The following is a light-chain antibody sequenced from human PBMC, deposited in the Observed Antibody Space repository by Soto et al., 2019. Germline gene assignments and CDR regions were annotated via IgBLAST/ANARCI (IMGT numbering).Light chain of an antibody. Sequence: QSVLSHPPSLSWTPGQTVAISCIGSRSNIGSGIVHWYQQLPGTAPKHLIYMNSQRPSGVPDRFSGSKSGTSASLVITGLRPEDEPDYHCVAWDDNLSSRVFGGGTKVTAL. CDR1: RSNIGSGI. CDR3: VAWDDNLSSRV. V-gene: IGLV1-47*01. CDR2: MNS. J-gene: IGLJ3*02.